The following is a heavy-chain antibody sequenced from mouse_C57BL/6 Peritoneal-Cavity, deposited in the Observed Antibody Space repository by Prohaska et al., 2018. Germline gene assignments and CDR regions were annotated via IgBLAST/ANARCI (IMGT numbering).Heavy chain of an antibody. J-gene: IGHJ4*01. Sequence: LSITCTVSGFSLTSYGVHWVRQPPGKGLEWLVVIWSDGSTTYNSALKSRLSISKDNSKSQVFLKMNSLKTDDTAMYYCARGLLKAMDYWGQGTSVTVSS. CDR1: GFSLTSYG. V-gene: IGHV2-6*03. CDR3: ARGLLKAMDY. CDR2: IWSDGST. D-gene: IGHD1-3*01.